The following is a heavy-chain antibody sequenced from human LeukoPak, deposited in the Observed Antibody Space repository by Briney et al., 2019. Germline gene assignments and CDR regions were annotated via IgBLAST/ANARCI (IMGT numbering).Heavy chain of an antibody. Sequence: ASVKVSCKASGGTFSSYAISWVRQAPGQGLEWMGGIIPIFGTANYAQKFQGRVTITADESTSTAYMELSSLRAEDTVVYYCARDREPNTSGSRFDYWGQGTLVTVSS. CDR3: ARDREPNTSGSRFDY. D-gene: IGHD6-19*01. CDR1: GGTFSSYA. CDR2: IIPIFGTA. V-gene: IGHV1-69*13. J-gene: IGHJ4*02.